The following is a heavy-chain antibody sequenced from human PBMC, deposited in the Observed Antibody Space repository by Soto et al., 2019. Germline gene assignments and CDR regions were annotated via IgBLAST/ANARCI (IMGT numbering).Heavy chain of an antibody. Sequence: EVQLVESGGGLVQPGRSLRLSCAASGFTFDDYAMHWVRQAPGKGLEWVSGSSWNSGSIGYVDSVKGRFTISRDNAKNSLYLQMNSLRAEDTALYYCAKDERGAVAGLFDYWGQGTLVTVSS. CDR1: GFTFDDYA. CDR2: SSWNSGSI. D-gene: IGHD6-19*01. V-gene: IGHV3-9*01. J-gene: IGHJ4*02. CDR3: AKDERGAVAGLFDY.